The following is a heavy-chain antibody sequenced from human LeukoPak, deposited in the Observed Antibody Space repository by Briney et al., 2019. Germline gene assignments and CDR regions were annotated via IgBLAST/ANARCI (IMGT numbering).Heavy chain of an antibody. V-gene: IGHV1-69*13. CDR3: ARLPLESAFDI. D-gene: IGHD5-24*01. Sequence: GASVKVSCKASGGTFTSYAISWVRQAPGQGLEWMGGIIPIFGTANYAQKSQGRVTITADESTSTAYMELSSLRSEDTAVYYCARLPLESAFDIWGQGTMVTVSS. CDR2: IIPIFGTA. CDR1: GGTFTSYA. J-gene: IGHJ3*02.